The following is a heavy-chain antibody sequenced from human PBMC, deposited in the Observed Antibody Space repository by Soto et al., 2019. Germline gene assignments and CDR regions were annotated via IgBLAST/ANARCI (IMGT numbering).Heavy chain of an antibody. Sequence: EVQLVESGGGLVKPGGSLRLSCAASGFTFSTYSMNWVRQAPGKGLEWVSSISSSSDYIYYAYSVKGPFTISRDNAKNSLYLQMNSLSDEDTAVYYCASGGTTGTTATNWFDPWGQGTLVTVSS. CDR1: GFTFSTYS. D-gene: IGHD1-1*01. CDR2: ISSSSDYI. J-gene: IGHJ5*02. CDR3: ASGGTTGTTATNWFDP. V-gene: IGHV3-21*01.